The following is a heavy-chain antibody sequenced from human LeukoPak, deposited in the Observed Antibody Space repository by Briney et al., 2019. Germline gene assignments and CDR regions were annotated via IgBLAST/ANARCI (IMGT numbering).Heavy chain of an antibody. D-gene: IGHD2-2*01. CDR1: GFTFSSYG. J-gene: IGHJ3*02. CDR3: ARVAVPATGYAFDI. CDR2: IQYDGSNK. Sequence: GGSLRLSCAASGFTFSSYGMHWVRQAPGKGLEWVTFIQYDGSNKYYADSVKGRFTISRDNAKNSLYLQMNSLRAEDTAVYYCARVAVPATGYAFDIWGQGTMVTVSS. V-gene: IGHV3-30*02.